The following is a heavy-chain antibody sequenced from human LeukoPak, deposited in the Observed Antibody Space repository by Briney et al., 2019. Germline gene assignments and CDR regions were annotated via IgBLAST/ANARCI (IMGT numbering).Heavy chain of an antibody. D-gene: IGHD1-26*01. Sequence: GGSLRLSCAASGFTFSSYATSWVRQAPGKGLEWVPAISGSGGSTYYADSVKGRFTISRDNSKNTLYLQMNSLRAEDTAVYYCAKDWARASGSPPDDAFDIWGQGTMVTVSS. CDR1: GFTFSSYA. CDR2: ISGSGGST. V-gene: IGHV3-23*01. CDR3: AKDWARASGSPPDDAFDI. J-gene: IGHJ3*02.